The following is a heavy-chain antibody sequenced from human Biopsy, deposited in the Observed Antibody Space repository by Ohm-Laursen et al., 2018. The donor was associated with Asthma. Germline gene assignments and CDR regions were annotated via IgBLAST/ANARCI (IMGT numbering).Heavy chain of an antibody. J-gene: IGHJ4*02. V-gene: IGHV3-20*04. CDR3: ARSVNGSFDY. D-gene: IGHD2-8*01. CDR1: GFTFDDYG. CDR2: INWNGGST. Sequence: SLRLSCAASGFTFDDYGMSWVRQAPGKGLDWVSGINWNGGSTGYADSVKGRFTISRDNAKNTLYLHLNTLRADDTAVYFCARSVNGSFDYWGQGTLVTVSS.